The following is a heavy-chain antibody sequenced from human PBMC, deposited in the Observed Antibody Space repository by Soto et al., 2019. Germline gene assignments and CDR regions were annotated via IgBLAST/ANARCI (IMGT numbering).Heavy chain of an antibody. D-gene: IGHD3-22*01. V-gene: IGHV4-31*03. CDR2: ISDSGST. J-gene: IGHJ5*02. CDR3: ARRDRSGYSYWLDT. CDR1: GGSISDGYY. Sequence: QVQLQESGPGLVKPSQTLSLTCTVSGGSISDGYYWSWIHQHPGKGLEWIGSISDSGSTSYNPSLKSRLTISVDTSKNQFSLNLSSVTAADTAVYYCARRDRSGYSYWLDTWGQGTLVTVSS.